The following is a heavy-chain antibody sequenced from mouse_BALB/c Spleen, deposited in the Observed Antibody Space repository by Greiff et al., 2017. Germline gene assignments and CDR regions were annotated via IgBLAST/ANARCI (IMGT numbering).Heavy chain of an antibody. CDR2: IDPANGNT. J-gene: IGHJ4*01. Sequence: DVKLQESGAELVKPGASVKLSCTASGFNIKDTYMHWVKQRPEQGLEWIGRIDPANGNTKYDPKFQGKATITADTSSNTAYLQLSSLTSEDTAVYYCAGVRLFYAMDYWGQGTSVTVSS. V-gene: IGHV14-3*02. D-gene: IGHD2-14*01. CDR3: AGVRLFYAMDY. CDR1: GFNIKDTY.